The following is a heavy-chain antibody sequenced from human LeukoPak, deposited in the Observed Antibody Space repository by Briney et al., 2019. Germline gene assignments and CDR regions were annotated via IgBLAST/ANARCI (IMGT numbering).Heavy chain of an antibody. J-gene: IGHJ4*02. CDR3: AKDLELVNPPFDY. CDR1: GFTFSSYS. CDR2: ISGSGGST. V-gene: IGHV3-23*01. Sequence: GEALRLSCAASGFTFSSYSMNWVRQAPGKGLEWASAISGSGGSTYYADSVKGRFTISRDNSKNTLYLQMNSLRAEDTAVYYCAKDLELVNPPFDYWGQGTLVTVSS. D-gene: IGHD6-13*01.